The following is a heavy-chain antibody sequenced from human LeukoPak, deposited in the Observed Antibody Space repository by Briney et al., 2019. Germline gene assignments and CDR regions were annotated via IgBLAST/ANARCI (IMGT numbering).Heavy chain of an antibody. V-gene: IGHV4-59*08. J-gene: IGHJ1*01. Sequence: SETLSLTCTVSGGSISSYYWSWIGQPPGKGLEWIGYIYYSGSTNYNPSLKSRVTISVDTSKNQFSLKLSSVTVADTAVHYCARHGGFNTPVVYWGQGTRLTVSS. CDR1: GGSISSYY. D-gene: IGHD2-15*01. CDR2: IYYSGST. CDR3: ARHGGFNTPVVY.